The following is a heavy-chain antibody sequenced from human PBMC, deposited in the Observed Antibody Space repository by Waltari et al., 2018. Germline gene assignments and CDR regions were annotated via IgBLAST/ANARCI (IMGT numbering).Heavy chain of an antibody. CDR1: GYSISSGYY. CDR3: ARERRWAYCGGDCYYFDY. D-gene: IGHD2-21*01. CDR2: IYHSGGT. V-gene: IGHV4-38-2*02. Sequence: QVQLQESGPGLVKPSETLSLTCAVSGYSISSGYYWGWIRQPPGKGLEWIGRIYHSGGTYYNPSLKGRVTISVDTSQNQFSLKLSSVTAADTAVYYCARERRWAYCGGDCYYFDYWGQGTLVTVSS. J-gene: IGHJ4*02.